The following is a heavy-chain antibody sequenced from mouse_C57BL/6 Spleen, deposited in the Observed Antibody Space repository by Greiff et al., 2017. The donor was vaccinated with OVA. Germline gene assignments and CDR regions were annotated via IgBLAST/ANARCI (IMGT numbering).Heavy chain of an antibody. CDR1: GYTFTEYT. J-gene: IGHJ4*01. V-gene: IGHV1-62-2*01. CDR3: ARHEGVGLRRNYYAMDY. Sequence: QVQLQQSGAELVKPGASVKLSCKASGYTFTEYTIHWVKQRSGQGLEWIGWFYPGSGSIKYNEKFKDKATLTADKSSSTVYMELSRLTSEDSAVYFCARHEGVGLRRNYYAMDYWGQGTSVTVSS. D-gene: IGHD2-4*01. CDR2: FYPGSGSI.